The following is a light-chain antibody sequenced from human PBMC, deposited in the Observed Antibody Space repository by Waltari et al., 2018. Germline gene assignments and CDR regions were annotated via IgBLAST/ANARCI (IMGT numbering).Light chain of an antibody. V-gene: IGLV2-11*01. Sequence: QSALPQPPSVSGSPGQSVTISCTGTSIDISDENDVSWFQQSPGKAPKVIMFAVSERPSGVPDRFSGSKSGNTASLTISGLQSEDESHYFCCSYAGQFTWVFGGGTKLTVL. CDR2: AVS. CDR1: SIDISDEND. J-gene: IGLJ2*01. CDR3: CSYAGQFTWV.